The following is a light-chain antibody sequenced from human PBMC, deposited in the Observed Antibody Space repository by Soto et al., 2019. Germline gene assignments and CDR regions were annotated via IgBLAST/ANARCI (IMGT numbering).Light chain of an antibody. V-gene: IGKV1-8*01. Sequence: AIRMTQSPSSFSASTGDRVSITCRATQDIGTYLAWYQQIPGKAPKLLIYDASTLQTGVPSRFSGSGSGTDFTLTISYLQSEDFGTYYCQQSYSTPYTFGQGTKVDIK. CDR2: DAS. CDR1: QDIGTY. J-gene: IGKJ2*01. CDR3: QQSYSTPYT.